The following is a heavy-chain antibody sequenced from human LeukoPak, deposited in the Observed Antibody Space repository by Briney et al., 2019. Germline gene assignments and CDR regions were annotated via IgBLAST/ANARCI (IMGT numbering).Heavy chain of an antibody. V-gene: IGHV3-74*01. CDR3: ARDEVGVGATHDY. J-gene: IGHJ4*02. D-gene: IGHD1-26*01. CDR2: ISKDGSST. CDR1: GFTFSSYW. Sequence: GGSLRLSCAASGFTFSSYWMHWVRQAPGKGLVWVSRISKDGSSTYYADSVKGRFTISRDNAKNTLYLQMNGLRAEDTAVYYCARDEVGVGATHDYWGQGTLVTVSS.